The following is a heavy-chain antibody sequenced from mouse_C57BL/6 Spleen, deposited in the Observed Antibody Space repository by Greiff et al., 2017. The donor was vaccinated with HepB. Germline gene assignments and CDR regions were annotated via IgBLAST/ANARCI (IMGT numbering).Heavy chain of an antibody. CDR1: GYTFTDYE. CDR3: TRDVITTVVPFAY. J-gene: IGHJ3*01. V-gene: IGHV1-15*01. D-gene: IGHD1-1*01. Sequence: VQGVESGAELVRPGASVTLSCKASGYTFTDYEMHWVKQTPVHGLEWIGAIDPETGGTAYNQKFKGKAILTADKSSSTAYMELRSLTSEDSAVYYCTRDVITTVVPFAYWGQGTLVTVSA. CDR2: IDPETGGT.